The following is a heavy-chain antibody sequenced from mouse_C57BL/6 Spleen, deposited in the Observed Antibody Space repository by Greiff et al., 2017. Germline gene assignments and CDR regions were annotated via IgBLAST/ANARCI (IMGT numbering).Heavy chain of an antibody. D-gene: IGHD1-1*01. CDR1: GYTFTSYW. J-gene: IGHJ3*01. CDR2: IDPSDSET. V-gene: IGHV1-52*01. Sequence: VQLQQPGAELVRPGSSVKLSCKASGYTFTSYWMHWVKQRPIQGLEWIGNIDPSDSETQYNQKFKDKATLTVDKSSSTAYMQLSSLTSEDSAVYYCARDDTTWGWFAYWGQGTLVTVSA. CDR3: ARDDTTWGWFAY.